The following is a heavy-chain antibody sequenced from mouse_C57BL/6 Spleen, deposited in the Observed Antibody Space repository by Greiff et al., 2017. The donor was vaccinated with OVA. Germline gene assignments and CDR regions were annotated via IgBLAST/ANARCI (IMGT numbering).Heavy chain of an antibody. V-gene: IGHV1-61*01. D-gene: IGHD1-1*01. CDR2: IYPSDSET. CDR3: ARPTVTTVDPYWYFDV. CDR1: GYTFTSYW. Sequence: VQLQQSGAELVRPGSSVKLSCKASGYTFTSYWMDWVKQRPGQGLEWIGNIYPSDSETHYNQKFKDKATLTVDKSSSTAYMQLSSLTSEDSAVYYCARPTVTTVDPYWYFDVWGTGTTVTVSS. J-gene: IGHJ1*03.